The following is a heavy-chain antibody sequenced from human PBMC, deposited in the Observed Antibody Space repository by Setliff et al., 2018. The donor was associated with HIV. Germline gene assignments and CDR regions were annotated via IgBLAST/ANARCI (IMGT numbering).Heavy chain of an antibody. V-gene: IGHV1-46*01. CDR1: GYTFITYY. Sequence: SVKVSCKASGYTFITYYMHWVRQAPGQGLEWMGIINPSGGSTNYAQKFQGRVTMTRDTSTSTVYMELSSLRSEDTAVYYCARDHMSVGAWVGATSRGLFQHWGQGTLVTVSS. CDR3: ARDHMSVGAWVGATSRGLFQH. CDR2: INPSGGST. J-gene: IGHJ1*01. D-gene: IGHD1-26*01.